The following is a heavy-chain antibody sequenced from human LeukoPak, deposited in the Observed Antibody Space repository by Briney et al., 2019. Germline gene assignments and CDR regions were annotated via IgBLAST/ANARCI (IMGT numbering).Heavy chain of an antibody. CDR3: VRGSSGWYGIDY. CDR1: GFTFSSYS. J-gene: IGHJ4*02. CDR2: INSDGSST. D-gene: IGHD6-19*01. V-gene: IGHV3-74*01. Sequence: PGGSLRLSCAASGFTFSSYSMNWVRQAPGKGLVWVSRINSDGSSTSYADSVKGRFTISRDNAKNALYLQMNSLRAEDTAVYYCVRGSSGWYGIDYWGQGALVNVSS.